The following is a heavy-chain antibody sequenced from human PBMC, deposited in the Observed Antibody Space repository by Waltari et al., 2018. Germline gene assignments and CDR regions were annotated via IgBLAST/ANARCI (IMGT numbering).Heavy chain of an antibody. D-gene: IGHD5-12*01. CDR3: ARSDWLHNWFDP. V-gene: IGHV4-59*01. CDR2: IYYSGRT. J-gene: IGHJ5*02. CDR1: GGSISSYY. Sequence: QVQLQESGPGLVKPSETLSLTCTVSGGSISSYYWSWIRQPPGKGLEWIGYIYYSGRTNYNPALKSRVTISVDTTKNQFSLKLSSVTAADTAVYYWARSDWLHNWFDPWGQGTLVTVSS.